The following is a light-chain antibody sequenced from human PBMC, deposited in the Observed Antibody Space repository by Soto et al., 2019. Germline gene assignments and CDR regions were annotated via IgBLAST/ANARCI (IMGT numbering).Light chain of an antibody. J-gene: IGLJ2*01. Sequence: QSVLTQSPSASGTPGQRVTISCSGSSANIGSNYVYWYQQFPRTAPRLLIYRADQRPSGVPDRFSGSKSGTSASLAISGLRSEDEAAYYCAAWDDTVNGLVFGGGTKVTVL. V-gene: IGLV1-47*01. CDR2: RAD. CDR3: AAWDDTVNGLV. CDR1: SANIGSNY.